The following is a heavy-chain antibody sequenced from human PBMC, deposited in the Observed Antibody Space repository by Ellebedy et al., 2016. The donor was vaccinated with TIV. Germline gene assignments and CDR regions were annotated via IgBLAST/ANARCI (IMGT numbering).Heavy chain of an antibody. CDR3: ARARGQYLYGSGSYFTN. Sequence: MPSETLSLTCTVSGGSISNSDYYWNWIRQPPGKGLEWIGSIYYSGSAYYNPSLKSRVTVSVDTPKKQFSLRLTSVTAADTAVYYCARARGQYLYGSGSYFTNWGQGNMVTVSS. CDR1: GGSISNSDYY. J-gene: IGHJ4*02. D-gene: IGHD3-10*01. CDR2: IYYSGSA. V-gene: IGHV4-39*07.